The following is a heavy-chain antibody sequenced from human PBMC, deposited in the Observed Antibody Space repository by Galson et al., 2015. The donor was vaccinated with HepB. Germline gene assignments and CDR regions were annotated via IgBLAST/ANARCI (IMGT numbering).Heavy chain of an antibody. D-gene: IGHD3-10*01. J-gene: IGHJ4*02. V-gene: IGHV4-34*01. CDR2: IAHIGST. CDR3: ARVFRGNDY. CDR1: GGSFTGYF. Sequence: ATLSLTCAVYGGSFTGYFCPWIRPPPGKRLEWIGEIAHIGSTNYNPSLKSRVTLSVDTSKKQFSLKLTSVTAADTAVYYCARVFRGNDYWGQGTLVTVSS.